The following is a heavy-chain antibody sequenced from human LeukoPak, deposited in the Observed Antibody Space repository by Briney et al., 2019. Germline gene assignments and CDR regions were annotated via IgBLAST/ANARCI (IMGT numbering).Heavy chain of an antibody. CDR2: ISDGSTT. Sequence: GGSLRLSCAASGFNFSNYWIHWVRHAPGKGLVWVSRISDGSTTTYADSVKGRFTISRDSAKNTLYLQMNSLRAEDTAVYYCARGNYYGSGTYYSPSSYWGQGTRVTVSS. D-gene: IGHD3-10*01. V-gene: IGHV3-74*01. J-gene: IGHJ4*02. CDR3: ARGNYYGSGTYYSPSSY. CDR1: GFNFSNYW.